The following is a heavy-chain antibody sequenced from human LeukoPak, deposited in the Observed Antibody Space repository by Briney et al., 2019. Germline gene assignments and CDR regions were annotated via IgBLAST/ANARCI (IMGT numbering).Heavy chain of an antibody. Sequence: PSETLSLTCTVSGGSISSSTYYWGWIRQPPGKGLEWIGSIYYSGSTYYNPSLKSRVTISVDTSKNQFSLKLSSVTAADTAVYYCARTYYDIYTVEHRFSGWFDPWGQGTLVTVSS. CDR3: ARTYYDIYTVEHRFSGWFDP. CDR1: GGSISSSTYY. D-gene: IGHD3-9*01. J-gene: IGHJ5*02. CDR2: IYYSGST. V-gene: IGHV4-39*01.